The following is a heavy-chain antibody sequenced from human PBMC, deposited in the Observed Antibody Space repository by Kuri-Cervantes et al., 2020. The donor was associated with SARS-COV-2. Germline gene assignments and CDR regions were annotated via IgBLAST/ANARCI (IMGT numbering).Heavy chain of an antibody. D-gene: IGHD6-13*01. CDR1: GFTFSSHG. J-gene: IGHJ6*04. V-gene: IGHV3-30*18. CDR2: IWYGGSNK. Sequence: LSLTCAASGFTFSSHGMHWVRQAPGKGLEWVAVIWYGGSNKYYADSVKGRFTISRDNSKNTLYLQMNSLRAEDTAVYYCAKDTSLIAEGVLDVWGKGTTVTVSS. CDR3: AKDTSLIAEGVLDV.